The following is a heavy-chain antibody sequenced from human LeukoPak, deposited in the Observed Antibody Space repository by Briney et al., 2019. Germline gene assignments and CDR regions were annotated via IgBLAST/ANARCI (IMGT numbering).Heavy chain of an antibody. Sequence: PGGSLRLSCTVPGFTFSRYSMNWVRQAPGKGLEWVSSISTSSSYIYYADSVKGRFTISRDNARNSLYLQMNTLRAEDTAVYSCARGADGVSSNSRGWFDPWGQGTLVTVSS. CDR3: ARGADGVSSNSRGWFDP. J-gene: IGHJ5*02. CDR1: GFTFSRYS. D-gene: IGHD2-15*01. CDR2: ISTSSSYI. V-gene: IGHV3-21*01.